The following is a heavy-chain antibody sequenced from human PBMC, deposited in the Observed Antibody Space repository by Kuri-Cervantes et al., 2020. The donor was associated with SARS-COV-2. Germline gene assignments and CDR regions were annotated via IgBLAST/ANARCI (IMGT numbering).Heavy chain of an antibody. CDR2: TYSGGNA. J-gene: IGHJ6*02. V-gene: IGHV3-53*01. D-gene: IGHD3-10*01. CDR1: GFTVSRNY. CDR3: AGGFAMVRSMDV. Sequence: ETLSLTCAVSGFTVSRNYMSWVRQAPGKGLEWVSVTYSGGNAYYADSVKGRFTISTGDSKNTLYLQLNSLRAEDSAVYYCAGGFAMVRSMDVWGQGTTVTVSS.